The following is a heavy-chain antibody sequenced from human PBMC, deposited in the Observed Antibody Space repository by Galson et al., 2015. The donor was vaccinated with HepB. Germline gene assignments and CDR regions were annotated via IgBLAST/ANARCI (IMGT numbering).Heavy chain of an antibody. CDR2: ISSSSSYI. D-gene: IGHD6-19*01. V-gene: IGHV3-21*01. CDR1: GFTFSNYS. Sequence: SLRLSCAASGFTFSNYSMNWVRQAPGKGLKWVSSISSSSSYIDYADSVKGRFTISRDNAKNSLYLQMNSLRTEETAVYYCARGLRGSSCWYYFDYWGQGTLLTVS. J-gene: IGHJ4*02. CDR3: ARGLRGSSCWYYFDY.